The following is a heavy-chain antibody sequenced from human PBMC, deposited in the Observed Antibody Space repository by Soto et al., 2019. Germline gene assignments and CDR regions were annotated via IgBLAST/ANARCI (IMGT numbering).Heavy chain of an antibody. Sequence: QVHLVESGGGVVQPGRSLRLSCAASGFTFSSYGMHWVRQAPGKGLEWVAVISYDGSNKYYADSVKGRFTISRDNSKNTLYLQMNSLRAEDTDVYYCAKDPIRYCSGGSCYHNWFEPWGQGTLVTVSS. J-gene: IGHJ5*02. V-gene: IGHV3-30*18. D-gene: IGHD2-15*01. CDR1: GFTFSSYG. CDR2: ISYDGSNK. CDR3: AKDPIRYCSGGSCYHNWFEP.